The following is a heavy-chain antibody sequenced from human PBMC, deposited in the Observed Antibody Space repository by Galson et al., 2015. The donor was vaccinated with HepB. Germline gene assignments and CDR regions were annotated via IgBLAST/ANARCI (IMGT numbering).Heavy chain of an antibody. D-gene: IGHD3-10*01. CDR2: INKDGSEK. CDR1: TFIFSTYS. V-gene: IGHV3-7*01. J-gene: IGHJ5*02. CDR3: ARDRGVEGGGNWFDP. Sequence: SLRLSCAASTFIFSTYSMDWVRQAPGKGLEWVANINKDGSEKYYVDSVKGRFSISRDNAKNSMYLQMNSLRAEDTAVYYCARDRGVEGGGNWFDPWGQGTLVTVSS.